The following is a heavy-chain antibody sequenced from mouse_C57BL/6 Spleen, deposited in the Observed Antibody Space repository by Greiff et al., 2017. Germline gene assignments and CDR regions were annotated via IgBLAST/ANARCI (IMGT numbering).Heavy chain of an antibody. CDR1: GYAFSSYW. CDR2: IYPGDGDT. D-gene: IGHD2-5*01. CDR3: ARSSYYSNYWYFDV. Sequence: QVQLQQSGAELVKPGASVKISCKASGYAFSSYWMNWVKQRPGKGLEWIGQIYPGDGDTNYNGKFKGKATLTADKSSSTAYMQLSSLTSEDSAVYFCARSSYYSNYWYFDVWGTGTTVTVSS. J-gene: IGHJ1*03. V-gene: IGHV1-80*01.